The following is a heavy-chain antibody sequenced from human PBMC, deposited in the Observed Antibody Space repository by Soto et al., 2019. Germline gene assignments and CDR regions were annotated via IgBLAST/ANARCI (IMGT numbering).Heavy chain of an antibody. J-gene: IGHJ6*02. CDR2: IYHSGST. D-gene: IGHD2-15*01. CDR3: ARDRGGVVATSDYYYYYGMEV. CDR1: GYSISSGYY. V-gene: IGHV4-38-2*02. Sequence: SETLSLTCAVSGYSISSGYYWVWIRQPPGKGLEWIGSIYHSGSTYYNPSLKSRVTISVDTSKNQFSLKLSSVTAADTAVYYCARDRGGVVATSDYYYYYGMEVWGQGTTVTVSS.